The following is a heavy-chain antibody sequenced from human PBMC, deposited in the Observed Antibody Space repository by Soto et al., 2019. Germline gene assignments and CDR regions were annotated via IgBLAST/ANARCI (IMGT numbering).Heavy chain of an antibody. CDR2: IYHSGST. V-gene: IGHV4-4*02. Sequence: SETLSLACAVSGGSISSSNWWSWVRQPPGKGLEWIGEIYHSGSTNYNPSLKSRVTISVDKSKNQFSLKLSSVTAADTAVYYCARDPLGYSSSWYPLDYWGQGTLVT. J-gene: IGHJ4*02. D-gene: IGHD6-13*01. CDR1: GGSISSSNW. CDR3: ARDPLGYSSSWYPLDY.